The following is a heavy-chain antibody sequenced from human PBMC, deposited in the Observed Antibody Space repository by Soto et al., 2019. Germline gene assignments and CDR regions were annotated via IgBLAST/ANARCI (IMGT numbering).Heavy chain of an antibody. CDR3: AGLWSGGVLDIVADRPGGGFDP. CDR1: GGTFNTYT. D-gene: IGHD6-6*01. V-gene: IGHV1-69*06. J-gene: IGHJ5*02. CDR2: MIPILGRA. Sequence: QVQLVQSGAEVKKPGSSVKVSCKASGGTFNTYTINWVRQAPGQGLEWMGGMIPILGRANSAQKIQGRVPITADKSTSTAYMEVTTLKFEDTAMYYCAGLWSGGVLDIVADRPGGGFDPWGQGTLVTVSS.